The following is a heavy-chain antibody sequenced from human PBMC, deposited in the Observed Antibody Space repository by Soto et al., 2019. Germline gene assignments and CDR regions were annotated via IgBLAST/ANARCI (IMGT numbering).Heavy chain of an antibody. D-gene: IGHD4-4*01. Sequence: RLSCAVSGFTFSSYEMNWVRQAPGKGLEWVSYIGTSGKTIYYADSVRGRFTISRDNAKNSLYLQMNSLRAEDTAVYFCARDPAIYSGKFDYGLDVWGRGTTVTSP. CDR2: IGTSGKTI. CDR3: ARDPAIYSGKFDYGLDV. V-gene: IGHV3-48*03. CDR1: GFTFSSYE. J-gene: IGHJ6*02.